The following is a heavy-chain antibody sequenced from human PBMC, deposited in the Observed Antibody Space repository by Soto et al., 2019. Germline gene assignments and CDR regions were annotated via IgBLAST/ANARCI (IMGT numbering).Heavy chain of an antibody. Sequence: SGPTLVNPTQPLTLTCTFSGFSLSTGGMCVSWIRQPPGKALEWLALIDWDDDKYYSTTLNTRLTISKDTSKNQVVLTMTNMDPVDTATYYCARLVEMATIRGYYFDYWVQGTLVTVS. J-gene: IGHJ4*02. CDR1: GFSLSTGGMC. V-gene: IGHV2-70*01. D-gene: IGHD5-12*01. CDR2: IDWDDDK. CDR3: ARLVEMATIRGYYFDY.